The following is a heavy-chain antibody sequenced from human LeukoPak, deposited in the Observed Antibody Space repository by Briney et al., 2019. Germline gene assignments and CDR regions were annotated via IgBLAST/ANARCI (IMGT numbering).Heavy chain of an antibody. Sequence: GGSLRPSCAASGFTFSSYSMNWVRQAPGKGLEWVSSISSSSSYIYYADSVKGRFTISRNNTKNSLYLQMNSLRAEDTAVYYCARDPLSTGTWYWGQGTLVTVSS. V-gene: IGHV3-21*01. CDR3: ARDPLSTGTWY. D-gene: IGHD1-1*01. J-gene: IGHJ4*02. CDR1: GFTFSSYS. CDR2: ISSSSSYI.